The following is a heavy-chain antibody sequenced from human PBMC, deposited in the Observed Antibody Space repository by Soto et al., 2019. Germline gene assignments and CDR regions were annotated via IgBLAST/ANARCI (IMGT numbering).Heavy chain of an antibody. Sequence: ASVKVSCKASGYTFTSYGISWVRQAPGQGLEWMGWISAYNGNTNYAQKLQGRVTMTTDTSTSTAYMELRSLRSDNTAVYYCASPYQYDSRAYLGAFDIWGQGTMVTVSS. J-gene: IGHJ3*02. CDR1: GYTFTSYG. V-gene: IGHV1-18*04. CDR3: ASPYQYDSRAYLGAFDI. D-gene: IGHD3-22*01. CDR2: ISAYNGNT.